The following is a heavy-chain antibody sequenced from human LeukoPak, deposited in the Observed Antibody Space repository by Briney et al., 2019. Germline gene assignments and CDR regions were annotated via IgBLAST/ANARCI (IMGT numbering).Heavy chain of an antibody. Sequence: SETLSLTCAVYGGSFSGYYWSWIRQPPGKGLEWIGEINHSGSTNYNPSLKSRVTISVDTSKNQFSLKLSSVTAADTAVYYCARARGIAAAAAGFDPWGKEPLVTVSS. V-gene: IGHV4-34*01. J-gene: IGHJ5*02. CDR2: INHSGST. CDR1: GGSFSGYY. D-gene: IGHD6-13*01. CDR3: ARARGIAAAAAGFDP.